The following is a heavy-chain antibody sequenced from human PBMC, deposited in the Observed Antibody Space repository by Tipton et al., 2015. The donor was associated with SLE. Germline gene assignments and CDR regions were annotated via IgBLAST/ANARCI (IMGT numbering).Heavy chain of an antibody. Sequence: TLSLTCTVSGGSISSGGYYWSWIRQDPGKGLEWMGHMYYTGSTYYNPSLKSRVTISVDTSKNQFSLKLSSVTAADTAVYYCARAFGDFWSGYPGAFDIWGQGTMVTVSS. CDR2: MYYTGST. D-gene: IGHD3-3*01. J-gene: IGHJ3*02. CDR3: ARAFGDFWSGYPGAFDI. CDR1: GGSISSGGYY. V-gene: IGHV4-31*03.